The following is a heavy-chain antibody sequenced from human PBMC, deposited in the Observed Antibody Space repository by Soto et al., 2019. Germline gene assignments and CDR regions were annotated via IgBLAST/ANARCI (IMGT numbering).Heavy chain of an antibody. CDR1: GYTFTSYY. V-gene: IGHV1-69*06. D-gene: IGHD5-12*01. CDR3: AAPRTDGYKVPDPSTSSYYGLDV. CDR2: IIPIFGTP. Sequence: ASVKVSCKASGYTFTSYYMHLMRQAPGQGLEWMGGIIPIFGTPNYAQKFQGRVTIAADRSTSTAYLELNSLRSEDTAVYYCAAPRTDGYKVPDPSTSSYYGLDVWGQGTTVTVSS. J-gene: IGHJ6*02.